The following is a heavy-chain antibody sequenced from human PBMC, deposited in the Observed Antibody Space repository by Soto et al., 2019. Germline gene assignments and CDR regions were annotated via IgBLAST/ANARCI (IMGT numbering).Heavy chain of an antibody. Sequence: SVEVSWKESRGAFSCKSMRWPRHAPGQGLEWMGGIIPIFGTANYAQKFQGRVTITAVESTSTAYMELSSLRSEDTAVYYCGVVVAANGSYYGMDFWGQGTTVTVSS. CDR2: IIPIFGTA. CDR1: RGAFSCKS. J-gene: IGHJ6*02. D-gene: IGHD2-15*01. CDR3: GVVVAANGSYYGMDF. V-gene: IGHV1-69*01.